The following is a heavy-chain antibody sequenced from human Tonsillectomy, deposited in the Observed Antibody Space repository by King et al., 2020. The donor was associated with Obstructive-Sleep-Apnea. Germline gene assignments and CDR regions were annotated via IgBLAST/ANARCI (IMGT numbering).Heavy chain of an antibody. J-gene: IGHJ2*01. CDR1: GCSISSGGYY. V-gene: IGHV4-31*03. D-gene: IGHD3-22*01. CDR2: IYHTGNA. CDR3: ARFNYDSSGFYWYFDI. Sequence: QLQESGPGLVKPSQTLSLTCTVSGCSISSGGYYWSWIRQHPGKGLEWFGYIYHTGNAHYNPSLQSRVTISVDTSKNQFSLQVNSVTAADTAVYYCARFNYDSSGFYWYFDIWGRGSPVTVSS.